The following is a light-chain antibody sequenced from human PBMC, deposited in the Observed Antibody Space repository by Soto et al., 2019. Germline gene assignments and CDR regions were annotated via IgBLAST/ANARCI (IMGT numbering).Light chain of an antibody. V-gene: IGLV2-14*01. J-gene: IGLJ2*01. CDR2: DVS. CDR1: SSDVGGYNY. Sequence: QSVLTQPASVSGSPGQSITISCTGTSSDVGGYNYVSWYQQHPGKAPKLIIYDVSNRPSGVSNRFSGSKSGNTASLTISGLQAEDEADCYCSSYTSSSTRVVFGGGTKLTVL. CDR3: SSYTSSSTRVV.